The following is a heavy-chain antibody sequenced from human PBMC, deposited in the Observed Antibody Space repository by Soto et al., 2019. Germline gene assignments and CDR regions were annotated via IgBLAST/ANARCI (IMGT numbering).Heavy chain of an antibody. D-gene: IGHD3-10*01. V-gene: IGHV4-59*08. CDR3: ARHNYGSGSTYFDY. J-gene: IGHJ4*02. CDR2: IYYSGST. CDR1: GGSISSYY. Sequence: SETLSLTCTVSGGSISSYYWSWIRQPPGKELEWIGYIYYSGSTNYNPSLKSRVTISVDTSKNQFSLKLNSMTAADTAVYYCARHNYGSGSTYFDYWGQGNLVTVSS.